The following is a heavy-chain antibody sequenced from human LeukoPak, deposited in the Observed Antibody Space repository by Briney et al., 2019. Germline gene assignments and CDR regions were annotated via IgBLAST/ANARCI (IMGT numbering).Heavy chain of an antibody. CDR1: GFTFSGYA. V-gene: IGHV3-23*01. CDR3: AKTGTADGYNIYFDH. Sequence: GGSLRFSCAASGFTFSGYAMSWVRQAPGKGMEWVSLISGSGGGTYYADSVKGRFTIFRDNSKNTQYVQMNSLRAEDMAVYYCAKTGTADGYNIYFDHWGQGTLVTVSS. D-gene: IGHD5-24*01. J-gene: IGHJ4*02. CDR2: ISGSGGGT.